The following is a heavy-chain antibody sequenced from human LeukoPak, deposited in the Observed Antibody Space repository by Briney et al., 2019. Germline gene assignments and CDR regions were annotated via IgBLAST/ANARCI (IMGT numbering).Heavy chain of an antibody. V-gene: IGHV3-23*01. CDR1: GFTFSTYS. D-gene: IGHD5-24*01. CDR3: AKRGDGPNYDY. Sequence: PGGSLRLSCAASGFTFSTYSMSWVRQAPGKGLEWVSAIDGGSASIYYADSVKGRFTISRDNSKNTLYLQMNSLRAEDTAVYYCAKRGDGPNYDYWGQGTLVTVPS. J-gene: IGHJ4*02. CDR2: IDGGSASI.